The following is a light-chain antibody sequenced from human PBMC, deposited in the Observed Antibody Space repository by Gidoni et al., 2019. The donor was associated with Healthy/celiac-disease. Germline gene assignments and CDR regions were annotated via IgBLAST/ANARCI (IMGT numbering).Light chain of an antibody. CDR2: GAP. CDR1: QCVSSSY. CDR3: QQDGSSRT. Sequence: EIVLTQSPATLSLSPGERATLSCMASQCVSSSYLPWYQQKPGQAHRLLIYGAPLRATGIPERIRGSGSGKDFTITSSRLEPEDFAVYYYQQDGSSRTFGQGTKVEIK. J-gene: IGKJ1*01. V-gene: IGKV3-20*01.